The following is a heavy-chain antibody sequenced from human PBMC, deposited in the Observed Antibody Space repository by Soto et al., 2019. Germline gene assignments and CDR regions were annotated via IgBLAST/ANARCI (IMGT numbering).Heavy chain of an antibody. Sequence: GGSLRLSCAASGFIFSNFAMYWVRRAPGKGLEWVSSIRQSGDRSSYADSAKGRFTISRDNSENTLYLQMNGLRLDDTAVYYCVTAVRTRIDNWGPGTLVTVSS. CDR3: VTAVRTRIDN. J-gene: IGHJ4*02. CDR2: IRQSGDRS. D-gene: IGHD3-10*01. CDR1: GFIFSNFA. V-gene: IGHV3-23*01.